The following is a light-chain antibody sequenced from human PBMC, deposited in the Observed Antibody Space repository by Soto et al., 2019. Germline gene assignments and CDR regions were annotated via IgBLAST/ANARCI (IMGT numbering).Light chain of an antibody. CDR2: DTS. CDR1: QSVSNY. CDR3: QQSSNWPPIN. J-gene: IGKJ5*01. Sequence: EIVLTQSPDTLSLSPGEIANLSCSASQSVSNYLAWYQQKAGQAPRLLIYDTSNRATDIPARFSGSGSGTDFTLTISRLEPEDFAVYYCQQSSNWPPINFGQGTRLEIK. V-gene: IGKV3-11*01.